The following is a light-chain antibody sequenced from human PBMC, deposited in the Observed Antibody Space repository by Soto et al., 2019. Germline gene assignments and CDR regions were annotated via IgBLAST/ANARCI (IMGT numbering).Light chain of an antibody. V-gene: IGKV3D-20*02. CDR3: QQRSNWPPNT. J-gene: IGKJ5*01. CDR2: DAS. CDR1: QSVSSS. Sequence: EIVLTQSPGTLSLSPGERATLSCRASQSVSSSRLAWYQQKPGQAPRLLIYDASNRATGIPARFSGSGSGTDFTLTISSLEPEDFAVYYCQQRSNWPPNTFGQGTRLEIK.